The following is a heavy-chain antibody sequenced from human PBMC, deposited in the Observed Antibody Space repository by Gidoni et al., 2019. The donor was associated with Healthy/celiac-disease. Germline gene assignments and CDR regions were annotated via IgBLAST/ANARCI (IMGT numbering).Heavy chain of an antibody. J-gene: IGHJ6*03. D-gene: IGHD2-21*02. V-gene: IGHV1-46*03. Sequence: QVQLLRSGAEGKNPGASGKVSCNASGYTFTSYYTHWVRQAPGQGLEWKGIINSSDGSTIYEQKFQGRVTMTRDTSTSTVYMELSSLRSEDTAVYYCARDVAALTAGNYYYMDVWGKGTTVTVSS. CDR2: INSSDGST. CDR1: GYTFTSYY. CDR3: ARDVAALTAGNYYYMDV.